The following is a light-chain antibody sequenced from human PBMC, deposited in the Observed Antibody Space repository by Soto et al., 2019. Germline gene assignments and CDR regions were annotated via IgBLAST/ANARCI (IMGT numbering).Light chain of an antibody. CDR1: STYVGVYYY. V-gene: IGLV2-14*03. Sequence: QSALTQPASVSGSPGQSITISCTGTSTYVGVYYYLSWFQQHPGKAPKLMIYDVTKRPSGVSNRFSGSKSGNTASLTISGLQAEDEADYYCISYTGSDTSYVFGTGTKLTVL. J-gene: IGLJ1*01. CDR2: DVT. CDR3: ISYTGSDTSYV.